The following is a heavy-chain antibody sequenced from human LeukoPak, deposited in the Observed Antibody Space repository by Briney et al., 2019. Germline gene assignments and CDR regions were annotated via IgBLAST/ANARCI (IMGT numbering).Heavy chain of an antibody. J-gene: IGHJ1*01. CDR3: ARSEGYCSGGSCYAEYFQH. D-gene: IGHD2-15*01. CDR2: ISAYNGNT. Sequence: ASVKVSCKASGGTFSSYTITWVRQAPGQGLEWMGWISAYNGNTNYAQKLQGRVTMTTDTSTSTAYMELRSLRSDDTAVYYCARSEGYCSGGSCYAEYFQHWGQGTLVTVSS. CDR1: GGTFSSYT. V-gene: IGHV1-18*01.